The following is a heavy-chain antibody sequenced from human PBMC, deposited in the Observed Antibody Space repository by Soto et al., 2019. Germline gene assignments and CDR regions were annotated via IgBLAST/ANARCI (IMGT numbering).Heavy chain of an antibody. CDR1: GYSFTSYW. J-gene: IGHJ3*02. Sequence: GESLKISCKGSGYSFTSYWIGWVRQMPGKGLEWMGIIYPGDSDTRYSPSFQGQVTISADKSISTAYLQWSSLKASDTAMYYCARRKYDYGGAYDAFDIWGQGTMVTVSS. D-gene: IGHD4-17*01. CDR2: IYPGDSDT. V-gene: IGHV5-51*01. CDR3: ARRKYDYGGAYDAFDI.